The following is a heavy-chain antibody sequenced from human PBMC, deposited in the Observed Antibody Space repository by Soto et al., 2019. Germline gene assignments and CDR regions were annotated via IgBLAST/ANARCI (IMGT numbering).Heavy chain of an antibody. CDR1: GYSFTSYW. CDR2: IYPGDSDT. CDR3: ARNGIAAAGTTYYYYGMDV. J-gene: IGHJ6*02. Sequence: AGESLKTSCKGSGYSFTSYWIGWVRQMPGKGLEWMGIIYPGDSDTRYSPSFQGQVTISADKSISTAYLQWSSLKASDTAMYYCARNGIAAAGTTYYYYGMDVWGQGTTVTVS. D-gene: IGHD6-13*01. V-gene: IGHV5-51*01.